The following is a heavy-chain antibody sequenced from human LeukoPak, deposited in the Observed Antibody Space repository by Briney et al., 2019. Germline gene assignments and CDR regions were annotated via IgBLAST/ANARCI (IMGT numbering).Heavy chain of an antibody. CDR2: ISGSGGST. D-gene: IGHD3-10*01. Sequence: PGGSLRLSCAASGFTFSSYAMSWVRQAPGKGLEWVSAISGSGGSTYYADSVKGRFTISRDNSKNTLYLQMNSLRAEDTAVYYCATLECITMVRGVSDAFDIWGQGTMVTVSS. V-gene: IGHV3-23*01. J-gene: IGHJ3*02. CDR3: ATLECITMVRGVSDAFDI. CDR1: GFTFSSYA.